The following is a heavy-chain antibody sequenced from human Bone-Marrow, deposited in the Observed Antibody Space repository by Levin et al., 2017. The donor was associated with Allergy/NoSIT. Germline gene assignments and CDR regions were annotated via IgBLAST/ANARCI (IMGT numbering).Heavy chain of an antibody. J-gene: IGHJ5*02. CDR3: AKSPTLTGYYEWFDP. Sequence: GGSLRLSCAASGFSFRSYGMHWVRQAPGKGLEWVGLISYDGDFTFYGDSVKGRFTISRDNSNNPLFLQMDSLRAEDTAIYSCAKSPTLTGYYEWFDPWGQGTLVTVSS. CDR2: ISYDGDFT. V-gene: IGHV3-30*18. CDR1: GFSFRSYG. D-gene: IGHD3-9*01.